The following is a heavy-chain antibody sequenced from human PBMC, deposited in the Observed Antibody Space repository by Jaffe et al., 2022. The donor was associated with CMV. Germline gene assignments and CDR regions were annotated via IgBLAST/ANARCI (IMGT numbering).Heavy chain of an antibody. CDR3: ARARRLPDMTTVTIFPIYYFDY. V-gene: IGHV3-7*03. D-gene: IGHD4-17*01. Sequence: EVQLVESGGGLVQPGGSLRLSCAASGFTFSSYWMSWVRQAPGKGLEWVANIKQDGSEKYYVDSVKGRFTISRDNAKNSLYLQMNSLRAEDTAVYYCARARRLPDMTTVTIFPIYYFDYWGQGTLVTVSS. CDR2: IKQDGSEK. CDR1: GFTFSSYW. J-gene: IGHJ4*02.